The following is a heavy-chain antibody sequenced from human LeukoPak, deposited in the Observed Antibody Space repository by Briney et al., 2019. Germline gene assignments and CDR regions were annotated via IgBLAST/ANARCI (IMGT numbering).Heavy chain of an antibody. J-gene: IGHJ5*02. D-gene: IGHD3-3*01. Sequence: SQTLSLTCTASGGSISSDLYYWNWIRQPAGQGLVWIGRFCSSGRSNFNPSLKRRVTISADTSKNQFSLKLRPVTAADTAVYYCARGDLKSDWFDPWGQRTLVIVST. V-gene: IGHV4-61*02. CDR3: ARGDLKSDWFDP. CDR2: FCSSGRS. CDR1: GGSISSDLYY.